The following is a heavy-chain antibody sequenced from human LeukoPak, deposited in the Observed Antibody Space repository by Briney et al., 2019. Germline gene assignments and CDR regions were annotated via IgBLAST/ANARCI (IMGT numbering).Heavy chain of an antibody. Sequence: PGMSLRLSCAASGFTFSSYGMHWVRQAPGRGLGWVALMWYDGSKEYYEDSVKGRFTISRDNSKNTLYLQIDSLRAEDTAVYYCARDVWDSSGYLLDYWGQGTLVTVSS. CDR1: GFTFSSYG. CDR2: MWYDGSKE. J-gene: IGHJ4*02. D-gene: IGHD3-22*01. V-gene: IGHV3-33*01. CDR3: ARDVWDSSGYLLDY.